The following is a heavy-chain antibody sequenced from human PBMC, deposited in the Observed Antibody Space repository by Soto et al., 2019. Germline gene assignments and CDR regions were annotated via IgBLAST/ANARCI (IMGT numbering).Heavy chain of an antibody. D-gene: IGHD2-15*01. CDR2: ISGNGDAT. Sequence: EVQLLESGGGLVQLGGSLRLSCAASAFTFSAYAMSWVRQAPGKGLEWVSIISGNGDATDYTDPVKGRFTISRDNSKNQLYLQMTSLRAADTAVYYCAKGICMGAICYRYDSWGQGALVTVSS. J-gene: IGHJ4*02. CDR3: AKGICMGAICYRYDS. CDR1: AFTFSAYA. V-gene: IGHV3-23*01.